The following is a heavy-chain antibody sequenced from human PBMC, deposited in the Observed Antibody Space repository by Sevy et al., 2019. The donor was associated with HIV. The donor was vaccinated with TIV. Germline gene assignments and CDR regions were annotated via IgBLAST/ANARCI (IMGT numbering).Heavy chain of an antibody. V-gene: IGHV3-30-3*01. Sequence: GGSLRLSCAASGFTFSSYAMHWVRQAPGKGLEWVAVISYDGSNKYYADSVKGRFTISRDNSKNTLYLQMNSLRAEDAAVYYCARGVYHFDSWGQGTLVTVSS. J-gene: IGHJ4*02. CDR2: ISYDGSNK. CDR3: ARGVYHFDS. D-gene: IGHD2-2*01. CDR1: GFTFSSYA.